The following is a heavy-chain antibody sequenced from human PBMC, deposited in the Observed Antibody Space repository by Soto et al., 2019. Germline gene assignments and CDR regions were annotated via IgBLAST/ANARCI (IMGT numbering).Heavy chain of an antibody. J-gene: IGHJ6*02. Sequence: SETLSLTCTVSGGSISTYYWSWIRQPPGKGLEWIGYIYYSGSTSYNPSLKSRVTISVDTSKNQFSLKLRSVTAADTAVYYCASDRSNGWDQGYGMDVWGQGTTVTVSS. V-gene: IGHV4-59*01. CDR1: GGSISTYY. CDR2: IYYSGST. D-gene: IGHD6-19*01. CDR3: ASDRSNGWDQGYGMDV.